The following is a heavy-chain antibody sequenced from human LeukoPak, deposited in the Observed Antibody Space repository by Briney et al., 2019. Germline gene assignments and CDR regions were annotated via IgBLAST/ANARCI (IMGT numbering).Heavy chain of an antibody. J-gene: IGHJ4*02. CDR2: INTDGSST. CDR3: ARRGVPAATSFYFDY. Sequence: GGSLRLACAASGFTLRSYWMHWVRQAPGKGLVWVSRINTDGSSTTYADSVKGRFTISRDNAKNTLYLQMNSLRAVDTAVYYCARRGVPAATSFYFDYWGQGTLVTVSS. D-gene: IGHD2-2*01. V-gene: IGHV3-74*01. CDR1: GFTLRSYW.